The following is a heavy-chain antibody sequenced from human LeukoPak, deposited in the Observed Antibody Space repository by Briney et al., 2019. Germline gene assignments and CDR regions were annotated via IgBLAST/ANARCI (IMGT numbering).Heavy chain of an antibody. CDR3: ARHPY. J-gene: IGHJ4*02. CDR2: IKQDGSDR. Sequence: GGSLRLSCAASGFTFNDHVLSWVRQAPGKGLEWVASIKQDGSDRYYVDSVKGRFTISRDNAKNSLYLQMNSLRAEDTAVYYCARHPYWGQGTLVTVSS. V-gene: IGHV3-7*01. CDR1: GFTFNDHV.